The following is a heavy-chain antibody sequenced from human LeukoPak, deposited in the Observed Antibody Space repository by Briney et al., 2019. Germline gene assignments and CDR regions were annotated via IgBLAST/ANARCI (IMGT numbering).Heavy chain of an antibody. D-gene: IGHD3-22*01. J-gene: IGHJ1*01. CDR3: ARSDPPCDFVSSGYFYPFEFFQL. Sequence: PGGSLRLSCAASGFTFSSYSMNWVRQAPGKGLEWVSSINSSSSNIYYADSVKGRFTISRDNAKNSLYLPMSSLRGEDTAVYYCARSDPPCDFVSSGYFYPFEFFQLWGQGTPVTVSS. CDR2: INSSSSNI. CDR1: GFTFSSYS. V-gene: IGHV3-21*01.